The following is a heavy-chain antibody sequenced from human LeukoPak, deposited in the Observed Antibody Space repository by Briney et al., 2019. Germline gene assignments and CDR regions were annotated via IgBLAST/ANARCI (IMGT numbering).Heavy chain of an antibody. CDR3: ARALYDSSGYYSHFDY. CDR2: ISSSGSTR. Sequence: LSLTCLVSGGSMSSYFWSWIRQPAGKGLEWVSYISSSGSTRYYADSVKGRFTISRDNAKNSLYLQMNSLRAEDTAVYYCARALYDSSGYYSHFDYWGQGTLVTVSS. V-gene: IGHV3-11*04. D-gene: IGHD3-22*01. J-gene: IGHJ4*02. CDR1: GGSMSSYF.